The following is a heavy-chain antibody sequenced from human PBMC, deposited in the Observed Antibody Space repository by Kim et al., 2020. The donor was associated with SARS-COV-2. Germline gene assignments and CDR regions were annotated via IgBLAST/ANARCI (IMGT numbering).Heavy chain of an antibody. CDR3: ASSYYYDSSGYYYPFMY. V-gene: IGHV4-30-2*01. CDR2: IYHSGST. J-gene: IGHJ1*01. Sequence: SETLSLTCAVSGGSISSGGYSWSWIRQPPGKGLEWIGYIYHSGSTYYNPSLKSRVTISVDRSKNQFSLKLSSVTAADTAVYYCASSYYYDSSGYYYPFMYWGQGTLVTVSS. CDR1: GGSISSGGYS. D-gene: IGHD3-22*01.